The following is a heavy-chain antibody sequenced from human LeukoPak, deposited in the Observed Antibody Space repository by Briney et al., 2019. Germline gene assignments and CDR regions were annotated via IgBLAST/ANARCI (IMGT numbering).Heavy chain of an antibody. V-gene: IGHV4-39*01. CDR3: ARPPRY. Sequence: PSETLSLTCTVSGGSISSYYWSWIRQPPGKGLEWIGSIYYSGSTYYNPSLKSRVTISVDTSKNQFSLKLSSVTAADTAVYYCARPPRYWGQGTLVTVSS. CDR1: GGSISSYY. CDR2: IYYSGST. J-gene: IGHJ4*02.